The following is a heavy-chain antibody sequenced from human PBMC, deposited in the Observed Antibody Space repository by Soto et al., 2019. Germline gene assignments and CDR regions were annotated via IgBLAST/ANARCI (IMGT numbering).Heavy chain of an antibody. CDR1: GYTFTSYA. J-gene: IGHJ4*02. CDR2: IDPGNGNT. Sequence: ASVKVSCKASGYTFTSYALHWVRRAPGQNLEWMGWIDPGNGNTKYSQRFQGRVTITGDTSASTVYMELSSLRSEDTAVYYCARDWHDSSGYQFDYWGQGTLVTVSS. D-gene: IGHD3-22*01. CDR3: ARDWHDSSGYQFDY. V-gene: IGHV1-3*01.